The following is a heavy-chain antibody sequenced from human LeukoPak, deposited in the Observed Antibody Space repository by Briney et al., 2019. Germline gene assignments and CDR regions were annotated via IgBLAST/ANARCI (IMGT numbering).Heavy chain of an antibody. CDR1: GYTFTGYC. CDR3: ARDLDSGWTRYFQP. CDR2: INTNEGGT. D-gene: IGHD6-25*01. Sequence: ASVKVSCKASGYTFTGYCIHWVRQAPGQGLEWMGWINTNEGGTNYAQKFQGSLTMTWETSITTAYMELSSLRSDDTAVYYCARDLDSGWTRYFQPWGEGTLVTVS. J-gene: IGHJ1*01. V-gene: IGHV1-2*02.